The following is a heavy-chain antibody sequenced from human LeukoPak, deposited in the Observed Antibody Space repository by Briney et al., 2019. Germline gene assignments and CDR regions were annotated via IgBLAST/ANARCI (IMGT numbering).Heavy chain of an antibody. CDR2: ISSSSSTI. D-gene: IGHD3-10*01. V-gene: IGHV3-48*04. CDR3: ARSPLNYYYGSGSLDY. J-gene: IGHJ4*02. Sequence: GGSLRLSCAASGFTFSSYSMNWVRQAPGKGLEWVSYISSSSSTIYYADSVKGRFTISRDNAKNSLYLQMNSLRAEDTAVYYCARSPLNYYYGSGSLDYWGQGTLVTVSS. CDR1: GFTFSSYS.